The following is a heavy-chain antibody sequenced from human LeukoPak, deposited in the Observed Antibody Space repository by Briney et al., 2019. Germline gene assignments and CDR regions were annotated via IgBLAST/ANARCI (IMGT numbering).Heavy chain of an antibody. J-gene: IGHJ4*02. Sequence: GASVKVSCKASGYTFTGYYMHWVRQAPGQGLEWMGRINPNSGGTNYAQKFQGRVTMTRDTSISTAYMELSRLRSDDTAVYYCARDFPIRFLGWNYERTDYWGQGTLVTVSS. V-gene: IGHV1-2*06. D-gene: IGHD3-3*01. CDR2: INPNSGGT. CDR3: ARDFPIRFLGWNYERTDY. CDR1: GYTFTGYY.